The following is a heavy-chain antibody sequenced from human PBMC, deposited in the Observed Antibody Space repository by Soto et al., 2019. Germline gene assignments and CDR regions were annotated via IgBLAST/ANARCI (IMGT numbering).Heavy chain of an antibody. J-gene: IGHJ4*02. Sequence: QVQLQQWGAGLLKPSETLSLTCAVYGGSFSGYYWSWIRQPPGKGLEWMGEINHSGSTNYNTALTGRVTISVDTSKNQFSLKLSSVTAADPAVYYCARRRGPSIAARQYYCDYWGQGTLVTVSS. CDR3: ARRRGPSIAARQYYCDY. D-gene: IGHD6-6*01. CDR2: INHSGST. V-gene: IGHV4-34*01. CDR1: GGSFSGYY.